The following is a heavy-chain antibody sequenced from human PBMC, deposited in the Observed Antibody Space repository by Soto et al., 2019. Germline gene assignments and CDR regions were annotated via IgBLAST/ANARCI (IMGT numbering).Heavy chain of an antibody. CDR3: ARVVDYCDACYYYGMDV. J-gene: IGHJ6*02. D-gene: IGHD3-22*01. CDR2: ISCSSSYI. CDR1: GFTFSSYS. V-gene: IGHV3-21*01. Sequence: EVQLVESGGGLVKPGGSLRLSCAASGFTFSSYSMNWVRQAPGKGLEWVSSISCSSSYIYYADSVKGRFTISRDNAKNXMCRQMISLRAEDTAVYYCARVVDYCDACYYYGMDVWVQGTTVIICS.